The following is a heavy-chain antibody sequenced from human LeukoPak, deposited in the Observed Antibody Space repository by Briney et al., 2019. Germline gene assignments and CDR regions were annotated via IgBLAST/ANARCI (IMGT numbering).Heavy chain of an antibody. CDR3: ASSYFDNSLHAYDV. CDR1: GFTFSSYW. J-gene: IGHJ3*01. Sequence: GGSLRLSCAASGFTFSSYWMSWVRQAPGKGLEWVANIKQDGSEKYYVDSVKGRFTISRDNAKNSLCLQMNSLRAEDTAVYFCASSYFDNSLHAYDVWGQGTMVTVSS. V-gene: IGHV3-7*01. CDR2: IKQDGSEK. D-gene: IGHD3-22*01.